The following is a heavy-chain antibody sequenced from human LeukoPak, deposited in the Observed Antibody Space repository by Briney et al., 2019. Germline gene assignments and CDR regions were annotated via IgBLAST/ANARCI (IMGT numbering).Heavy chain of an antibody. D-gene: IGHD4-17*01. Sequence: PGVSLRLSCSASGFIFSNYGMYWVRQAPGKGLEFVSAIYSDGDNTFYADSVKGRFTISRDNSKNTLYLQTSSLRGEDTAVYYCVRVNDYGDRNLYYFGYWGQGTLVTVSP. CDR1: GFIFSNYG. J-gene: IGHJ4*02. CDR3: VRVNDYGDRNLYYFGY. CDR2: IYSDGDNT. V-gene: IGHV3-64D*06.